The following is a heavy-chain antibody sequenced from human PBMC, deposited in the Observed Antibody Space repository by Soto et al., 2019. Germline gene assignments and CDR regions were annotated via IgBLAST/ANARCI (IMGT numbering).Heavy chain of an antibody. CDR2: ISSSSSYI. J-gene: IGHJ6*02. CDR1: GFTFSSYS. Sequence: EVQLVESGVGLVKPGGSLRLSCAASGFTFSSYSMNWVREAPGKGLEWVSSISSSSSYIYYADSGKGRFTVSRDNAKNSLYLQMNSLRAEDTAVYYCARVGKRFDFMDVRGQGTTVTVFS. CDR3: ARVGKRFDFMDV. V-gene: IGHV3-21*01. D-gene: IGHD3-3*01.